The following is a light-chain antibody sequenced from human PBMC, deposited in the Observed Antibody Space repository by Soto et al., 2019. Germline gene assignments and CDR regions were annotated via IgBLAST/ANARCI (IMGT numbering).Light chain of an antibody. Sequence: QSALTQPRSVSGPPGQSVSISCSGTSSDVGTYNYVSWYQQHPGKAPKLMIYDVSKRPSGVPDRFSGSKSGNTASLTISGLQADDEADYYCCSSAGGYTNAVFGGGTKLTVL. J-gene: IGLJ2*01. V-gene: IGLV2-11*01. CDR2: DVS. CDR1: SSDVGTYNY. CDR3: CSSAGGYTNAV.